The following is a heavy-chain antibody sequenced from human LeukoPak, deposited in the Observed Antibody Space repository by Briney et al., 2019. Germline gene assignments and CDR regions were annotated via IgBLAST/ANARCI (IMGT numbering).Heavy chain of an antibody. CDR3: AKMFAFITRHAAEC. CDR1: GFTFSDYA. J-gene: IGHJ4*02. D-gene: IGHD1-20*01. Sequence: GGSLRLSCAASGFTFSDYAMTWVRQAPGEGLEGFSVISDRGSSTYYADYVKGRFTISRDNAKHTLSLQMDSLRAEDTDIYYCAKMFAFITRHAAECWGQGTQVTVSS. V-gene: IGHV3-23*01. CDR2: ISDRGSST.